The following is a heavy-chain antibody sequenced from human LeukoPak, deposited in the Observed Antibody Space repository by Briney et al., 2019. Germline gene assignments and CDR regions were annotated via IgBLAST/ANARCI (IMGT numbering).Heavy chain of an antibody. CDR2: IYYSGST. V-gene: IGHV4-61*08. CDR3: ARGTTTVTTANWFDP. Sequence: SETLSLTCTVSGGSISSGGYYWSWIRQPPGKGLEWIGYIYYSGSTNYNPSLKSRVTISVDTSKNQFSLKLSSVTAADTAVYYCARGTTTVTTANWFDPWGQGTLVTVSS. D-gene: IGHD4-17*01. CDR1: GGSISSGGYY. J-gene: IGHJ5*02.